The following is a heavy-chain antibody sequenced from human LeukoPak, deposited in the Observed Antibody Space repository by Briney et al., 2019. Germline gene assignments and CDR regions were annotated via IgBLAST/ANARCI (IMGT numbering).Heavy chain of an antibody. J-gene: IGHJ4*02. V-gene: IGHV3-23*01. CDR3: AKGQQLVLY. Sequence: GASLRLSCAASGCTFSSYAMSRVRQAPGKGLEWVSAISGSGGSTYYADSVKGRFTISRDNSKNTLYLQMNSLRAEDTAVYYCAKGQQLVLYWGQGTLVTVSS. CDR2: ISGSGGST. D-gene: IGHD6-6*01. CDR1: GCTFSSYA.